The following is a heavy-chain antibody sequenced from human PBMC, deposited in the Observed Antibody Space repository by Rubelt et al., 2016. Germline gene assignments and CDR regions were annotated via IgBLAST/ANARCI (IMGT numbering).Heavy chain of an antibody. D-gene: IGHD6-19*01. V-gene: IGHV1-18*04. CDR3: ATGAVADPFDY. J-gene: IGHJ4*02. CDR1: GYTFTSYY. CDR2: ISAYNGNI. Sequence: QVQLVQSGAEVKKPGASVKVSCKASGYTFTSYYMHWVRQAPGQGLEWMGWISAYNGNINDAQKLQGRVTMTTDTSTSTAYMELRSLRSDDTAVYYCATGAVADPFDYWGQGTLVTVSS.